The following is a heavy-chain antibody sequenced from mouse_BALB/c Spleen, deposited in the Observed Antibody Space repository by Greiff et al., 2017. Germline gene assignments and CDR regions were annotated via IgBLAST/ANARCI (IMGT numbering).Heavy chain of an antibody. V-gene: IGHV1-69*02. CDR3: TRGTTTFDY. CDR2: IYPSDSYT. J-gene: IGHJ2*01. CDR1: GYTFTSYW. Sequence: QVHVKQPGAELVRPGASVKLSCKASGYTFTSYWINWVKQRPGQGLEWIGNIYPSDSYTNYNQKFKDKATLTVDKSSSTAYMQLSSPTSEDSAVYYCTRGTTTFDYWGQGTTLTVSS. D-gene: IGHD1-1*01.